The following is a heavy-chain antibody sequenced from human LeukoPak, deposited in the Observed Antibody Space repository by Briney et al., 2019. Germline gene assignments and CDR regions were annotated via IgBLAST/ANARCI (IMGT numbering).Heavy chain of an antibody. CDR2: ISYDGSNK. V-gene: IGHV3-30-3*01. CDR1: GFTFSSYA. CDR3: ARDYGGY. D-gene: IGHD4-23*01. J-gene: IGHJ4*02. Sequence: GGSLRLSCAASGFTFSSYAMHWVRQAPGKGLEWVAVISYDGSNKYYADSVKGRFTISRDNSKNTLYLQMNSLRAEDTAVYYCARDYGGYWGQGTLVTVSS.